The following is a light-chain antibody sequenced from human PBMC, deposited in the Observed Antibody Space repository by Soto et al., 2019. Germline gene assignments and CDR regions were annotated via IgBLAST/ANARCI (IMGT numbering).Light chain of an antibody. CDR1: QSVLYSSNNKNH. CDR2: WAS. CDR3: QQYYSIPFT. J-gene: IGKJ3*01. V-gene: IGKV4-1*01. Sequence: DIVMTQSPDSQAVSLGERATINCKSSQSVLYSSNNKNHLGWYQQKPGQPPKLLIYWASTRESGVPDRFSGSGSGTDFTLTISSLQAEDVAVYYCQQYYSIPFTFGPGTKVDIK.